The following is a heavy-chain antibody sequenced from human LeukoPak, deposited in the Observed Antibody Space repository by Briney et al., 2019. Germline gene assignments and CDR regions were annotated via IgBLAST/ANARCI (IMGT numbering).Heavy chain of an antibody. CDR2: ISSSGSTI. CDR1: GFTFSDYY. CDR3: ARDLQDYYGSGSYYTDY. J-gene: IGHJ4*02. V-gene: IGHV3-11*01. D-gene: IGHD3-10*01. Sequence: PGGSLRLSCAASGFTFSDYYMSWIRQAPGKGMEWVSYISSSGSTIYYADSVKGRFTISRDNAKNSLYLQMNSLRAEVTAVYYCARDLQDYYGSGSYYTDYWGQGTLVTVSS.